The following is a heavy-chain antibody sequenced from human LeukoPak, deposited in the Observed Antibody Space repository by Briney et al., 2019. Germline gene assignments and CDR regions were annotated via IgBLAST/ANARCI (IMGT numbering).Heavy chain of an antibody. J-gene: IGHJ4*02. V-gene: IGHV1-2*06. CDR3: ARDFASSWPFDY. CDR2: INPTSGDT. CDR1: GYTFTGYY. Sequence: ASVKVSCKASGYTFTGYYMHWVRQAPGQGLEWMGRINPTSGDTNYAQKFQGRVTMTRDTSITTAYMELNRLRSDDTAVYYCARDFASSWPFDYWGQGTLVTVSS. D-gene: IGHD6-13*01.